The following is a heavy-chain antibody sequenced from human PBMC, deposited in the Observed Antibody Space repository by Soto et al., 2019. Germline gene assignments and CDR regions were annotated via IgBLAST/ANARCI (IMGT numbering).Heavy chain of an antibody. Sequence: KGLEWVSYISSSGSTIYYADSVKGRFTISRDTAKNSLYLQMNSLRAEDTAVYYFFFFIAEDGIGVVRSVSAFLLNRSSDL. CDR2: ISSSGSTI. CDR3: FFFIAEDGIGVVRSVSAFLLNRSSDL. J-gene: IGHJ2*01. V-gene: IGHV3-11*01. D-gene: IGHD6-13*01.